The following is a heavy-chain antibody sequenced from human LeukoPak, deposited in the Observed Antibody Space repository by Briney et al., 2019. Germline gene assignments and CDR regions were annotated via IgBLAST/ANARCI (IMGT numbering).Heavy chain of an antibody. CDR1: GSTFTSSA. J-gene: IGHJ4*02. V-gene: IGHV1-58*02. Sequence: SVKVSCKASGSTFTSSAMQWVRQARGQRLEWIGWIVVGSGNTNYAQKFQERVTITRDMSTSTAYMELSSLRSEDTAVYYCAAGNSSGWYSSWGQGTLVTVSS. CDR3: AAGNSSGWYSS. D-gene: IGHD6-19*01. CDR2: IVVGSGNT.